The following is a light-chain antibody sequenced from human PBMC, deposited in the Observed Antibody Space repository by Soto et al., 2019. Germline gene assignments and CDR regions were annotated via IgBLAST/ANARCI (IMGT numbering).Light chain of an antibody. CDR2: DVS. CDR3: CSYEGSKTWV. V-gene: IGLV2-11*01. CDR1: SGAVGGYSY. Sequence: QSALTQPRSVSGSPGQSVTISCPGTSGAVGGYSYVSWYQPHPGKAPKLMIYDVSKRPSGVPDRCSGSKSGNPASLTISGLQAEDEADYYCCSYEGSKTWVFGGGTKLTVL. J-gene: IGLJ3*02.